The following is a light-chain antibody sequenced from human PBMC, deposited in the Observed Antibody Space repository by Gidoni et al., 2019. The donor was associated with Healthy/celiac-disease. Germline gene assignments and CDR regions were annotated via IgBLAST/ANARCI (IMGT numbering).Light chain of an antibody. CDR1: SSNNGSNT. CDR3: AAWDDSLNGPYV. J-gene: IGLJ1*01. Sequence: QSVLTQPPSASGTPGPRVTIACSGSSSNNGSNTVNWYQQLPGTAPKLLIYSNNQRPSGVPDRFSGSKSGTSASLAISGIPSEDEADYYCAAWDDSLNGPYVFGTGTKVTV. V-gene: IGLV1-44*01. CDR2: SNN.